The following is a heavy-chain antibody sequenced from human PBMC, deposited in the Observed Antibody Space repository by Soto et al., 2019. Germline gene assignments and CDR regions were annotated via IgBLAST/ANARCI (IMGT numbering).Heavy chain of an antibody. Sequence: SLECIISGAAIGSRTYMWGWTRKPRGKGLEWIGSIFYSGSTYYNPSLKSRVTISVDTSKNQFSLKLSSVTAADTAVYYCACIFSGGYSYHLDLHDMDVWRSGNTVT. CDR3: ACIFSGGYSYHLDLHDMDV. CDR1: GAAIGSRTYM. J-gene: IGHJ6*02. D-gene: IGHD5-18*01. V-gene: IGHV4-39*01. CDR2: IFYSGST.